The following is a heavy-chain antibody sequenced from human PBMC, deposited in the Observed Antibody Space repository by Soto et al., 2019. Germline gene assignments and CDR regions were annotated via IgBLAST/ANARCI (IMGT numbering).Heavy chain of an antibody. V-gene: IGHV4-59*04. CDR3: ARLAGYCSGTSCYGYYGMDV. Sequence: TSETQFLTCTVSGGSLSSYVWSWIRHTPGKGLEWIGTFHYSGRTYYSPSLESRVTISVDTSKNQFSLKVSSVTAADTAVFYCARLAGYCSGTSCYGYYGMDVWGQGTTVTVSS. J-gene: IGHJ6*02. CDR1: GGSLSSYV. CDR2: FHYSGRT. D-gene: IGHD2-2*01.